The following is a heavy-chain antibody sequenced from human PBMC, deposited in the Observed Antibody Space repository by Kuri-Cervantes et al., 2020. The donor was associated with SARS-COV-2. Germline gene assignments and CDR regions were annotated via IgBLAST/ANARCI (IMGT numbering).Heavy chain of an antibody. V-gene: IGHV3-49*04. CDR1: GCIFCSGA. D-gene: IGHD3-3*01. J-gene: IGHJ6*02. Sequence: GCIFCSGAMHWVRQAPGKGLECVGFIRSKAYGGTTEYAASVKGRFTISRDDSKSIAYLQMNSLKTEDTAVHYCTRDPFWLRFLEWPAEYRYYSGMAVRGHRPTVTVSS. CDR3: TRDPFWLRFLEWPAEYRYYSGMAV. CDR2: IRSKAYGGTT.